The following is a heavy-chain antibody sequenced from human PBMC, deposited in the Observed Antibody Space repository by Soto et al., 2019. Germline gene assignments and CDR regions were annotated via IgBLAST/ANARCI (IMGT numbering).Heavy chain of an antibody. D-gene: IGHD2-8*02. CDR3: VRDDGGVGFDS. Sequence: EVQLVESGGGLVQPGGSLRLSCAASGFTFSSYWMHWVRQAPEKGLMWVSHINSDGSSTTYADSVKGRFTISRDNAKNTLFLQMNSRRADDTAVYYCVRDDGGVGFDSWGPGTLVTVSS. J-gene: IGHJ4*02. CDR2: INSDGSST. CDR1: GFTFSSYW. V-gene: IGHV3-74*01.